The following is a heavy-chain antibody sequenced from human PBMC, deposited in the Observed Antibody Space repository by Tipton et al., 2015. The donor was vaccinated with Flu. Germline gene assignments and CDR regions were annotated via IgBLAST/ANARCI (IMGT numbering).Heavy chain of an antibody. CDR1: NGSISSYY. CDR2: IHSSGGT. Sequence: TLSLTCTVSNGSISSYYWSWIRQPAGKGLEWVGRIHSSGGTNYNPSIKSRVNMSVDTSKNQFSLKVNSVTAADTAVCYCASGAWSSSTCPKGGFDNWGQGTLVVVSS. CDR3: ASGAWSSSTCPKGGFDN. J-gene: IGHJ4*02. V-gene: IGHV4-4*07. D-gene: IGHD2-2*01.